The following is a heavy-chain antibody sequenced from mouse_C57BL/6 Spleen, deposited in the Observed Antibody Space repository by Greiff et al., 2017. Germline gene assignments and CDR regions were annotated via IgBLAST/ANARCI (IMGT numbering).Heavy chain of an antibody. CDR1: GYSITSGYY. CDR2: LSNDGSN. D-gene: IGHD2-5*01. V-gene: IGHV3-6*01. J-gene: IGHJ2*01. CDR3: ASVYYSKSFDY. Sequence: EVQLQESGPGLVKPSQSLSLTCSVTGYSITSGYYWNWIRQVPGNKLEWVGYLSNDGSNNYNPPLKNRISNTRDTSKNQFFLKLNSVTTEDTATYYCASVYYSKSFDYWGQSTTLTVSS.